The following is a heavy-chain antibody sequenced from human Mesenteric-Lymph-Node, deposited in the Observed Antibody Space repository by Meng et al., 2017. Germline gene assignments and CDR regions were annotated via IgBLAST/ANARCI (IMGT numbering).Heavy chain of an antibody. V-gene: IGHV3-23*01. CDR3: ARGYFGMTSPVDY. Sequence: GESLKISCAASGFTFSSYAMSWVRQAPGKGLEWVSAISGSGGSTYYADSVKGRFTISRDNSKDTLYLQMNSLRPEDTSVYYCARGYFGMTSPVDYWGQGTLVTVSS. D-gene: IGHD2/OR15-2a*01. CDR1: GFTFSSYA. J-gene: IGHJ4*02. CDR2: ISGSGGST.